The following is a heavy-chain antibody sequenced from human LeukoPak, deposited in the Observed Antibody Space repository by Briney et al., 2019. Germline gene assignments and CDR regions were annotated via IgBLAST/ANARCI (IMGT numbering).Heavy chain of an antibody. CDR1: GYTFTGYY. J-gene: IGHJ4*02. V-gene: IGHV1-2*02. CDR2: INPNSGGT. CDR3: ARDSPVLCKDYGDYYFDY. D-gene: IGHD4-17*01. Sequence: ASVKVSCKASGYTFTGYYMHWVRQAPGQGLEWMGSINPNSGGTNYAQKFQGRVTMTRDTSISTAYMELSRLRSDDTAVYYCARDSPVLCKDYGDYYFDYWGQGTLVTVSS.